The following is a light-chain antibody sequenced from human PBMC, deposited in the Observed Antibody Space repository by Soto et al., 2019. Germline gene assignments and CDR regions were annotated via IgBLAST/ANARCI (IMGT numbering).Light chain of an antibody. CDR2: EVS. V-gene: IGLV2-8*01. Sequence: QSALTQPPCASGSPGQSVTISCTGTSSDVGGYNYVSWYQQHPGKAPKVMIYEVSKRPSGVPDRFSGSKSGNTASLTVSGLQAEDEADYYCSSYAGSNNWVFGGGTKLTVL. J-gene: IGLJ3*02. CDR3: SSYAGSNNWV. CDR1: SSDVGGYNY.